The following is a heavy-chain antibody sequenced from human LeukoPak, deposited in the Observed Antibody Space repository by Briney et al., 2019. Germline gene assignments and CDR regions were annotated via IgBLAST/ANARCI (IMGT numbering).Heavy chain of an antibody. J-gene: IGHJ4*02. Sequence: GGSLRLSCAASGFTFSSYGMHWVRQAPGKGLEWVSAISGSGGSTYYADSVKGRFTISRDNSKNTLYLQMNSLKTEDTAVYYCTTAYYDSSGYSPFGYWGQGTLVTVSS. CDR1: GFTFSSYG. CDR2: ISGSGGST. CDR3: TTAYYDSSGYSPFGY. V-gene: IGHV3-23*01. D-gene: IGHD3-22*01.